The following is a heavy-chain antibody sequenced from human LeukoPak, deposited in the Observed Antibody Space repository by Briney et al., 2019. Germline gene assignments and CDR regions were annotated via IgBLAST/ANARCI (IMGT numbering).Heavy chain of an antibody. CDR3: ARVGYCSSTSCYNFWFDP. CDR1: GGSISSGGYY. D-gene: IGHD2-2*02. V-gene: IGHV4-31*03. Sequence: SETLSLTCTVSGGSISSGGYYWSWIRQHPGKGLEWIGYIYYSGSTYYNPSLKSRVTISVDTSKNQFSLKLSSVTAADTAVYYCARVGYCSSTSCYNFWFDPWGQGTLVTVSS. J-gene: IGHJ5*02. CDR2: IYYSGST.